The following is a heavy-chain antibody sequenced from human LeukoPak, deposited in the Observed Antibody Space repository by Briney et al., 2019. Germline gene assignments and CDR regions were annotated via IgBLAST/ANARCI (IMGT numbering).Heavy chain of an antibody. D-gene: IGHD2-2*01. V-gene: IGHV3-53*01. CDR1: GFTFSSYA. CDR2: IYTGDST. CDR3: ASDLVVPDAFDI. J-gene: IGHJ3*02. Sequence: GGSLRLSCAASGFTFSSYAMSWVRQAPGKGLEWVSVIYTGDSTYYADSVKGRFTISRDNSKNTLYLQMNSLRAEDTAVYYCASDLVVPDAFDIWGQGTMVTVSS.